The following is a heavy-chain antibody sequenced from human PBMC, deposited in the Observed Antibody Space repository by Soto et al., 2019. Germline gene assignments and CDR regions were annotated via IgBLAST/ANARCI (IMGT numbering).Heavy chain of an antibody. D-gene: IGHD4-4*01. CDR1: GFTFTSSA. CDR3: AAGMTTVSYYYYMDV. Sequence: GASVKVSCKASGFTFTSSAMQWVRQARGQRLEWIGWIVVGGGNTNYAQKFQERVTITRDMSTSTAYMELSSLRSEDTAVYYCAAGMTTVSYYYYMDVWGKGTTVTVSS. J-gene: IGHJ6*03. CDR2: IVVGGGNT. V-gene: IGHV1-58*02.